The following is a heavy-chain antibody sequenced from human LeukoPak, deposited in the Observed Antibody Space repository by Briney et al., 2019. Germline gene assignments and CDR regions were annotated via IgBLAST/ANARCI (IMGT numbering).Heavy chain of an antibody. CDR3: AKGPVSGSRSPLDY. CDR2: ISYDGSNK. V-gene: IGHV3-30*18. Sequence: PGGSLRLSCAASGFTFFSYGMHWVRQAPGKGLEWVAGISYDGSNKYYVDSVKGRFTISRDNSKNTPYLEMISLRIEDTAVYYCAKGPVSGSRSPLDYWGQGTLVTVSS. D-gene: IGHD1-26*01. J-gene: IGHJ4*02. CDR1: GFTFFSYG.